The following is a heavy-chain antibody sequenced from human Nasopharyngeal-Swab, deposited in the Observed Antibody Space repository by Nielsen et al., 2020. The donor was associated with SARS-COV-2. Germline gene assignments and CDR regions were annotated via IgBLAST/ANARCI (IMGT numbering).Heavy chain of an antibody. CDR3: ARSLRITIFGVVIISRWFDP. CDR2: IYHSGST. Sequence: SETLSLTCTVSGYSISSGYYWGWIRQPPGKGLEWIGSIYHSGSTNYNPSLKSRVTISVDTSKNQFSLKLSSVTAADTAVYYCARSLRITIFGVVIISRWFDPWGQGTLVTVSS. D-gene: IGHD3-3*01. J-gene: IGHJ5*02. V-gene: IGHV4-38-2*02. CDR1: GYSISSGYY.